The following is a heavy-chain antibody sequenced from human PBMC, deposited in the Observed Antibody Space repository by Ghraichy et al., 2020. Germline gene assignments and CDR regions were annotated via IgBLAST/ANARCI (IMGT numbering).Heavy chain of an antibody. CDR3: ARILVMSVVVTAIGAFDI. CDR2: IYDSGNT. Sequence: SETLSLTCTVSGGSISSSSYYWSWIRQPPGKELEWIVCIYDSGNTYYNPSLRSRVSVSVDTSKNQFSLRLSSVTAADTAVYYCARILVMSVVVTAIGAFDIWGQGTMVTVSS. CDR1: GGSISSSSYY. J-gene: IGHJ3*02. D-gene: IGHD2-21*02. V-gene: IGHV4-39*01.